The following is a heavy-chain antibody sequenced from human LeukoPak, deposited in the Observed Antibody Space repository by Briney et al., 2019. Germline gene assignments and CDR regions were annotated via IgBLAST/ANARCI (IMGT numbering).Heavy chain of an antibody. CDR2: ISSSSNYI. D-gene: IGHD3-10*01. CDR1: GFTFSSYS. J-gene: IGHJ4*02. V-gene: IGHV3-21*01. Sequence: GGSLRLSCAASGFTFSSYSMSWVRQAPGKGLEWVSSISSSSNYIYYADSVKGRFTISRDNAKNSLYLQMNSLRAEDTAVYYRARVRFDYWGQGTLVTVPS. CDR3: ARVRFDY.